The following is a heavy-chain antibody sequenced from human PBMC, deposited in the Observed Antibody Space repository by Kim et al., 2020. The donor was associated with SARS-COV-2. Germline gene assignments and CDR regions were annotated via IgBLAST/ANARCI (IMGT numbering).Heavy chain of an antibody. D-gene: IGHD3-10*01. J-gene: IGHJ3*02. V-gene: IGHV3-30*18. CDR1: GFTFSSYG. CDR2: ISYDGSNK. Sequence: GGSLRLSCAASGFTFSSYGMHWVRQAPGKGLEWVAVISYDGSNKYYADSVKGRFTISRDNSKNTLYLQMNSLRAEDTAVYYCAKEWGGLLLWFGELLSQAFDIWGQGTMVTVSS. CDR3: AKEWGGLLLWFGELLSQAFDI.